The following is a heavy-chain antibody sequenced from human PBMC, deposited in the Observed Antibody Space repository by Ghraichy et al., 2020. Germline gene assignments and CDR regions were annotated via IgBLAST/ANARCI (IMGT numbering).Heavy chain of an antibody. Sequence: SVNVSCKASGGTFSSYAISWVRQAPGQGLEWMGGIIPIFGTANYAQKFQGRVTITADESTSTAYMELSSLRSEDTAVYYCARVRRDYSGWQVFDYWGQGTLVTVSS. CDR3: ARVRRDYSGWQVFDY. D-gene: IGHD6-19*01. CDR1: GGTFSSYA. J-gene: IGHJ4*02. V-gene: IGHV1-69*13. CDR2: IIPIFGTA.